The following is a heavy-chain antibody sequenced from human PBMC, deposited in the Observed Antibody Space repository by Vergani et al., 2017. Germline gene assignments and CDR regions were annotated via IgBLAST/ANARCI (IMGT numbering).Heavy chain of an antibody. J-gene: IGHJ6*02. CDR1: GFIFTDYY. CDR2: INPNGDAT. CDR3: ARDPRGYGGDPEDYYYGMDV. Sequence: QVQLVQSGAELKKPGASVRVSCKASGFIFTDYYIHWMRQAPGQGLEWIGWINPNGDATHYAQDFQGRLTITADTSTSTAYMELTSLRSQDTAVYYCARDPRGYGGDPEDYYYGMDVWGQGTMVTVSS. V-gene: IGHV1-2*02. D-gene: IGHD2-21*02.